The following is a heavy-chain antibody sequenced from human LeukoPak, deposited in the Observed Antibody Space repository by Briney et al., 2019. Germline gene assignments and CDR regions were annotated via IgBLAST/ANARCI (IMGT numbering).Heavy chain of an antibody. Sequence: GASVKVSCKVSGYTLTELSIHWVRQTPGKGLEWMGSFDPEDGETVYAQRFQGRLTMTEDTSTDIAYMELSSLRSEDTAMYYCATIRTQGSYYYYYMDVWGKGTTVTVSS. V-gene: IGHV1-24*01. CDR3: ATIRTQGSYYYYYMDV. CDR1: GYTLTELS. J-gene: IGHJ6*03. CDR2: FDPEDGET. D-gene: IGHD3-10*01.